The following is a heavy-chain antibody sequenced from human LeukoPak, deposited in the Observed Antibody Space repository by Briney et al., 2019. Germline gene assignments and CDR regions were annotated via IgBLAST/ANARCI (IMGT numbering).Heavy chain of an antibody. CDR2: IYPGDSDT. Sequence: GESLKISCQGSGYSFSTSWIGWVRQLPGKGLEWMGIIYPGDSDTRYSPSFQGQVTISADKSISTAFLQWSSLKASDTAIYYCARRAGTADYFDSWGQGTLVTVSS. CDR1: GYSFSTSW. J-gene: IGHJ4*02. CDR3: ARRAGTADYFDS. V-gene: IGHV5-51*01. D-gene: IGHD1/OR15-1a*01.